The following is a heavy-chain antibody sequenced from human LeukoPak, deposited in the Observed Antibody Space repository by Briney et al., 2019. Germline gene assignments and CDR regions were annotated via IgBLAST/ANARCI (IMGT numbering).Heavy chain of an antibody. CDR3: ASADYGDPRAAFDI. Sequence: SETLSLTCTVSGGSISSYYWSWIRQPPGKGLEWIGYIYYSGSTNYNPSLKSRVTISVDTSKNQFSLKLSSVTAADTAVYYCASADYGDPRAAFDIWGQGTMVTVSS. CDR1: GGSISSYY. V-gene: IGHV4-59*12. J-gene: IGHJ3*02. D-gene: IGHD4-17*01. CDR2: IYYSGST.